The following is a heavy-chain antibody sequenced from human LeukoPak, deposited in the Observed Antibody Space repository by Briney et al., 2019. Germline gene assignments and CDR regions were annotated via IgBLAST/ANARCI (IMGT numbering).Heavy chain of an antibody. CDR3: ARDRGRDTFDY. CDR1: GFTFSNYW. Sequence: GGSLRLSCAASGFTFSNYWMTWVRQAPGKGLEWVANIKDDGSNENYVGSVKGRFTISRDNAKNSLFLQMNSLRAEDTAVYYCARDRGRDTFDYWGQGTQVTVSS. D-gene: IGHD5-12*01. CDR2: IKDDGSNE. J-gene: IGHJ4*02. V-gene: IGHV3-7*04.